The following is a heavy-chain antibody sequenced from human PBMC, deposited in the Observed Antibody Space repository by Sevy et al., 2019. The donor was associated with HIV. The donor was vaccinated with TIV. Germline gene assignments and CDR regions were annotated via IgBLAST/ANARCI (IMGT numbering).Heavy chain of an antibody. V-gene: IGHV3-48*01. CDR2: ITFSSNTI. J-gene: IGHJ4*02. CDR3: ARHQLRVSATGFDY. CDR1: GFTFSNYN. D-gene: IGHD6-13*01. Sequence: GGSLRLSCAASGFTFSNYNMDWVRQAPGKGLEWVSYITFSSNTIYYADSVKGRFTISSDNAKKSLYLQMNSLRAEDTAVYYCARHQLRVSATGFDYWGQGTLVTVSS.